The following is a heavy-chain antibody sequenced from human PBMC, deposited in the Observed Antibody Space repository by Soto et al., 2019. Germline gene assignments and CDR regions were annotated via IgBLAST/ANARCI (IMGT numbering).Heavy chain of an antibody. Sequence: QVQLQESGPGLVKPSQTLSLTCTVSGGSISSGDYYWSWIRQPPGKGLEWIGYIYYSGSTYYNPSLKSRVNISVDTSKDQFSLKLSSVTAADTAVYYCARDGDSGYLTSGLDYWGQGTLVTVSS. CDR2: IYYSGST. J-gene: IGHJ4*02. CDR3: ARDGDSGYLTSGLDY. V-gene: IGHV4-30-4*01. CDR1: GGSISSGDYY. D-gene: IGHD5-12*01.